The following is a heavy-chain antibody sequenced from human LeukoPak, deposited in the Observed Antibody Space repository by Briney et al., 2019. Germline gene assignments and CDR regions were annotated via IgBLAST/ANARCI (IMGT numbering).Heavy chain of an antibody. V-gene: IGHV4-4*02. D-gene: IGHD1-1*01. J-gene: IGHJ3*02. CDR2: IYHSGST. CDR1: GGSISSSNW. Sequence: PSETLSLTCAVSGGSISSSNWWSWVRQPPGKGLEWIGEIYHSGSTNYNPSLKSRVTISVDKSKNQFSLKLSSVTAADTAVYYCARSLTLAPLDAFDIWGQGTMVTVSS. CDR3: ARSLTLAPLDAFDI.